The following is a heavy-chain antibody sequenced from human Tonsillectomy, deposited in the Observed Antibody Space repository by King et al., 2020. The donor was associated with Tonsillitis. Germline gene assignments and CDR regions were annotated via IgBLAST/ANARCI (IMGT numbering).Heavy chain of an antibody. J-gene: IGHJ6*02. CDR1: GYTFTSYG. V-gene: IGHV1-18*04. D-gene: IGHD3-22*01. CDR2: ISAYNGNT. CDR3: AGCQQNYYDSSGYYLGYYGMDV. Sequence: VQSGAEVKKPGASVKVSCKASGYTFTSYGISWVRQAPGQGLEWMGWISAYNGNTNYAQKLQGRVTMTTDTSTSTAYMELRSLRSDETAVYYCAGCQQNYYDSSGYYLGYYGMDVWGQGTTVTVSS.